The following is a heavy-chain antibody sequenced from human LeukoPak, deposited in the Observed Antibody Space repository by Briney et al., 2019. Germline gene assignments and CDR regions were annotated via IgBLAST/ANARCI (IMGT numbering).Heavy chain of an antibody. V-gene: IGHV4-34*01. CDR3: AINSPYYYYGMDV. CDR1: GGSFSGYY. J-gene: IGHJ6*02. Sequence: KSSETLSLTCAVYGGSFSGYYWSWIRQPPGKGLEWIGEINHSGSTNYNPSLKSRVTISVDTSKNQFSLKLSSVTAADTAVYYCAINSPYYYYGMDVWGQGTTVTVSS. CDR2: INHSGST. D-gene: IGHD4-23*01.